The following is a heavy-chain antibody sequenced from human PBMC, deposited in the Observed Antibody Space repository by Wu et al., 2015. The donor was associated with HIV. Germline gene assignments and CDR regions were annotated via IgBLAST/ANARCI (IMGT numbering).Heavy chain of an antibody. CDR1: EDTFNTYT. Sequence: QVQLVQSGAEVKKPGSSVRVSCKASEDTFNTYTINWVRQGPGQGLEWMGRILPIYGTTDYAQKFRDRVKISADESTNTAYMEIRGLKSDDTALYYCTRRQQLLDQWGQGTLVTVSS. J-gene: IGHJ4*02. D-gene: IGHD6-13*01. V-gene: IGHV1-69*15. CDR3: TRRQQLLDQ. CDR2: ILPIYGTT.